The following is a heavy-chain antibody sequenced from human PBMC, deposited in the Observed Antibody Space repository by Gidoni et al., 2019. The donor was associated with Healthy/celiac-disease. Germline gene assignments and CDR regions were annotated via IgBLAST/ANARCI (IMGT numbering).Heavy chain of an antibody. CDR1: GGSISSSSYY. V-gene: IGHV4-39*07. Sequence: QLQPQESGPGLLKPSENLSLTCTVSGGSISSSSYYWGWIRQPAGKGLEWIGSLYYSGSTYYNPSLKSRVTRSVDTSKNQFSLKLSSVTAADTAVYYCAREFAVAGRFDPWGQGTLVTVSS. CDR3: AREFAVAGRFDP. CDR2: LYYSGST. J-gene: IGHJ5*02. D-gene: IGHD6-19*01.